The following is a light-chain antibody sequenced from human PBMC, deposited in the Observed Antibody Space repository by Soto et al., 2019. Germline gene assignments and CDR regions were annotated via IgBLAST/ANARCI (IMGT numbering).Light chain of an antibody. V-gene: IGKV3-15*01. CDR1: ESVSSN. CDR3: QQYYTWRSIT. CDR2: GAS. J-gene: IGKJ5*01. Sequence: VMTQSPASLSVSPGERATLSCRASESVSSNLAWYQQKPGQGPRLLIYGASTRATGIPARFSGSGSGTDFPLTISSLQSDDSAVYYCQQYYTWRSITFGQGTRLETK.